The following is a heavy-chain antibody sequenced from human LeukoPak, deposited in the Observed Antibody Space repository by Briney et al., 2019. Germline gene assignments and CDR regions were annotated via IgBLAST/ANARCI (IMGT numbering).Heavy chain of an antibody. D-gene: IGHD3-10*01. V-gene: IGHV3-48*03. CDR1: GFTFSSYE. CDR2: ISSSGSTI. CDR3: ATNRGSGSYLGDAFDI. Sequence: GGSLRLSCAASGFTFSSYEMNWVRQAPGKGLEGVSYISSSGSTIYYADSVKGRFTISRDNAKNSLYLQMNSLRAEDTAVYYCATNRGSGSYLGDAFDIWGQGTMVTVSS. J-gene: IGHJ3*02.